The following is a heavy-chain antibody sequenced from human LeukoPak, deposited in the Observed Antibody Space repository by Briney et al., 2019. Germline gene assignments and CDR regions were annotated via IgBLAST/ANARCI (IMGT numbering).Heavy chain of an antibody. CDR1: GFTFSSYA. Sequence: GGSLRLSCAASGFTFSSYAMSWVRQAPGKGLEWVSAISGSGGSTYCADSVKGRFTISRDNSKNTLYLQMNSLRAEDTAVYYCAKDGGSSSWYYFDYWGQGTLVTVSS. CDR3: AKDGGSSSWYYFDY. CDR2: ISGSGGST. D-gene: IGHD6-13*01. J-gene: IGHJ4*02. V-gene: IGHV3-23*01.